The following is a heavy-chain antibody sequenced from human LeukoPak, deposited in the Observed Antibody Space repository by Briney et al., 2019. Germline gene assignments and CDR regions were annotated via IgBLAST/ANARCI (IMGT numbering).Heavy chain of an antibody. CDR1: GFTFDDYA. CDR3: AKGGLTVIYYFDY. D-gene: IGHD4-17*01. Sequence: PGGSLRLSCAAPGFTFDDYAMHWVRQAPGKGLEWVSLISWDGGSTYYADSVKGRFTISRDNSKNSLYLQMNSLRAEDTALYYCAKGGLTVIYYFDYWGQGTLVTVSS. CDR2: ISWDGGST. V-gene: IGHV3-43D*03. J-gene: IGHJ4*02.